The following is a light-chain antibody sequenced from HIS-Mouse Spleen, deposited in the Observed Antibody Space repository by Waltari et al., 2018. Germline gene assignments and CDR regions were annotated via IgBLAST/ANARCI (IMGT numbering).Light chain of an antibody. Sequence: HSALTQPPSAPGSPGQSVTISCTGTSSDVGGYNYVSWYQQHPGKAPKLMIYEVSKRPAGVPDRFSGSKSGHTASLTVSGLQAEDEADYYCSSYAGSNNLVFGGGTKLTVL. CDR3: SSYAGSNNLV. CDR1: SSDVGGYNY. CDR2: EVS. V-gene: IGLV2-8*01. J-gene: IGLJ2*01.